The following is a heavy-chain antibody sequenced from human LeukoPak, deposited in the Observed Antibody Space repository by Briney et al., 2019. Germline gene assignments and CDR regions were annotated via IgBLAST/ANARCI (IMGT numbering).Heavy chain of an antibody. CDR3: ARVWNYYDSNGYIDY. J-gene: IGHJ4*02. Sequence: SETLSLTCTLPGGSISSSSYYWGWVRQPPGKGLEWIGSIYYSGSTYYNPSLKRRVTISVDTSKNQFSLKLSSVTAADTAVYYCARVWNYYDSNGYIDYWGQGTLVTVSS. V-gene: IGHV4-39*07. CDR1: GGSISSSSYY. D-gene: IGHD3-22*01. CDR2: IYYSGST.